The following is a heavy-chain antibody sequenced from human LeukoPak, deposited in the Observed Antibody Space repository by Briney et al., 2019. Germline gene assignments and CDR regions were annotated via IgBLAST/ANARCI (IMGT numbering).Heavy chain of an antibody. D-gene: IGHD4-17*01. CDR1: GLTVNDNY. CDR3: ARANPVYGDFDY. J-gene: IGHJ4*02. Sequence: SGGSLRLSCALSGLTVNDNYMSWARQAPGKGLEWVSLIFPDGQTYYADFVQGRFSISRDMSRNILFLDMSSLRAEDTAVFFCARANPVYGDFDYWGQGTLVTVSS. CDR2: IFPDGQT. V-gene: IGHV3-53*01.